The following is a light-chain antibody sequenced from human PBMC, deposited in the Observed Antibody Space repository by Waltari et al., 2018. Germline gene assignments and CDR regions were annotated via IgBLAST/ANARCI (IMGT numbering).Light chain of an antibody. CDR1: SSDIGGYKY. CDR2: VVS. Sequence: QSALTQPASVSGSPGQSITISCTGTSSDIGGYKYVSWYQQHPGKAPKLMIYVVSNRPSGVPIRFSGSKSGSTASLTISGLQSEDEADYYCSSYMNSSLVFGAGTKVTVL. V-gene: IGLV2-14*01. J-gene: IGLJ3*02. CDR3: SSYMNSSLV.